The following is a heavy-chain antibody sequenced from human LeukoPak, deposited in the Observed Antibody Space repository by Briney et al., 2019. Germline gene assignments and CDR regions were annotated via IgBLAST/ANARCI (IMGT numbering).Heavy chain of an antibody. Sequence: PSETLSLTRAVYGGSFSGYYWSWIRQPPGKGLEWIGEINHSGSTNYNPSLKSRVTISVDTSKNQFSLKLSSVTAADTAVYYCARVCSGYVDYWGQGTLVTVSS. J-gene: IGHJ4*02. CDR1: GGSFSGYY. V-gene: IGHV4-34*01. CDR3: ARVCSGYVDY. CDR2: INHSGST. D-gene: IGHD2-15*01.